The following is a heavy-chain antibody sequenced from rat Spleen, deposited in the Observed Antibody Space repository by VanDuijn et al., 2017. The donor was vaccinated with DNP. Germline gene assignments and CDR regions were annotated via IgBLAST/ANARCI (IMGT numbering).Heavy chain of an antibody. CDR1: GFTFRNYG. Sequence: EVQLVESGGGLVQPGRSLKVSCAASGFTFRNYGMAWVRQAPKKGLEWVATISTSDVSTYYRDSVKGRFTISRDNAKSTLYLQMDSLRSEDTATYYCTTYYYWGQGVMVTVTS. J-gene: IGHJ2*01. V-gene: IGHV5-27*01. CDR3: TTYYY. CDR2: ISTSDVST.